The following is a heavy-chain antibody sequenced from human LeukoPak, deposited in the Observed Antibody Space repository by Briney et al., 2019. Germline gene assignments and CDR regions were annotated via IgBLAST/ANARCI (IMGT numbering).Heavy chain of an antibody. CDR1: GFTFSSYS. D-gene: IGHD4-17*01. V-gene: IGHV3-21*01. CDR3: ARVQGRPNDYGDYVDSFDY. CDR2: ISSSSSYI. Sequence: KSGGSLRLSCAASGFTFSSYSMNWVRQAPGKGLEWVSSISSSSSYIYYADSVKGRFTISRDNAKNSLYLQMNSLRAEDTAVYCCARVQGRPNDYGDYVDSFDYWGQGTLVTVSS. J-gene: IGHJ4*02.